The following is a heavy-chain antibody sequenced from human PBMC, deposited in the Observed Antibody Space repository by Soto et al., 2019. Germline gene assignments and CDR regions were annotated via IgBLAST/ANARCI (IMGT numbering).Heavy chain of an antibody. V-gene: IGHV1-58*01. D-gene: IGHD2-21*02. CDR3: AAERAYCGGDCPNWFDP. CDR1: GFTFTSSA. J-gene: IGHJ5*02. CDR2: IVVGSGNT. Sequence: GASVKVSCKASGFTFTSSAVQWVRQARGQRLEWIGWIVVGSGNTNYAQKYQERVTITSDMSTSTAYMELSSLRSEDTSVYYCAAERAYCGGDCPNWFDPWGQGTLVTVSS.